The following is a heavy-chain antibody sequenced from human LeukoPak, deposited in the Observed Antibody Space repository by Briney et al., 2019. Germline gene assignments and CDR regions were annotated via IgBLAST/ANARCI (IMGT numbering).Heavy chain of an antibody. CDR2: IYSSGST. D-gene: IGHD6-13*01. V-gene: IGHV4-4*07. CDR3: ARLGAAAYYPFDY. Sequence: SETLSLTCTVSGDSINRYYWSWIRQPAGKGLDWIGRIYSSGSTNYNPSLKSRVAMSVDTSKNQFSLKLSSVTAADTAVYYCARLGAAAYYPFDYWGQGILVTVSS. J-gene: IGHJ4*02. CDR1: GDSINRYY.